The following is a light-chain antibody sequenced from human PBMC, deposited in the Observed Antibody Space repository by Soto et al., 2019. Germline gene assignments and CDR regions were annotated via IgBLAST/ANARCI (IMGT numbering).Light chain of an antibody. Sequence: DIQMTQSPSTLSASVGDRVTITCRASQSISSWLAWYQQKPGKAPKLLIYKASSLESGVPSTFSGSGSGTEFTLTISSLQPDDFATYYCQQYNSYPWTFGRGTKVEIK. CDR1: QSISSW. V-gene: IGKV1-5*03. CDR2: KAS. CDR3: QQYNSYPWT. J-gene: IGKJ1*01.